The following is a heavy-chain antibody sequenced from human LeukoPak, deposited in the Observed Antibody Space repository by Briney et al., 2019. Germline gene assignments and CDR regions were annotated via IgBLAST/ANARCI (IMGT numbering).Heavy chain of an antibody. J-gene: IGHJ5*02. V-gene: IGHV3-20*01. D-gene: IGHD5-18*01. CDR2: INWNGGST. CDR3: ARSKGYSYGSWFDP. CDR1: GFTFDDYG. Sequence: PGGSLRLSCAASGFTFDDYGMSWVRQAPGKGLEWVSGINWNGGSTGYADSVKGRFTISRDNAKNSLYLQMNSLRAEDTALYHCARSKGYSYGSWFDPWGQGTLVTVSS.